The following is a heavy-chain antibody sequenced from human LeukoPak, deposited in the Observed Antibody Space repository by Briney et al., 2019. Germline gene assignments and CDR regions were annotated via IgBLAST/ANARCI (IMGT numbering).Heavy chain of an antibody. CDR1: GGTFSSYA. J-gene: IGHJ6*03. Sequence: SVKVSCKASGGTFSSYAVSWVRQAPGQGLEWMGRIIPMFGTTNYAQSFQSRLTITMDKSTTTAYMELSSLRFEDTAVYYCALVRPPVASYYYYYYYMDVWGKGTTVTVSS. D-gene: IGHD4-23*01. V-gene: IGHV1-69*05. CDR3: ALVRPPVASYYYYYYYMDV. CDR2: IIPMFGTT.